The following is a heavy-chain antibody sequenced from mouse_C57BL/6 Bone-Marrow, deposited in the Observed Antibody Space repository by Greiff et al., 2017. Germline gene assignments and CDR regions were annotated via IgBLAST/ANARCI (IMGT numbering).Heavy chain of an antibody. D-gene: IGHD1-1*01. V-gene: IGHV2-9-1*01. J-gene: IGHJ1*03. CDR1: GFSLTSYA. CDR3: ARKHYGSSYWYFDV. CDR2: IWTGGGT. Sequence: VKLMESGPGLVAPSQSLSITCTVSGFSLTSYAISWVRQPPGKGLEWLGVIWTGGGTNYNSALKSRLSISKDNSKSQVFLKMNSLQTDDTARYYCARKHYGSSYWYFDVWGTGTTVTVSS.